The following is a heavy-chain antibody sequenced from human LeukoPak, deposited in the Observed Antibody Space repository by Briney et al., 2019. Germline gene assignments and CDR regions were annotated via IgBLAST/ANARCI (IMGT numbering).Heavy chain of an antibody. CDR2: ISYDGSNK. V-gene: IGHV3-30-3*01. Sequence: GGSLRLSCAASGFTFSSYAMHWVRQAPGKGLEWVAVISYDGSNKYYADSVKGRFTISRDNSKNTLYLQMNSLRAEDTAVYYCARDSLDCRAFDYWGQGTLVTVSS. CDR1: GFTFSSYA. CDR3: ARDSLDCRAFDY. D-gene: IGHD2-21*02. J-gene: IGHJ4*02.